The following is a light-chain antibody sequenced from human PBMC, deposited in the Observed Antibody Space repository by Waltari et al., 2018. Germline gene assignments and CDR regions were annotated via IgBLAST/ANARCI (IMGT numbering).Light chain of an antibody. V-gene: IGLV2-8*01. CDR3: SSYLFSHKMV. Sequence: YDLTQPHSAYGSPGKSVNISCRGNSSDVGCYNYVSWYQQHPGKSPKLMIYEVIKRPSGVPDLFSGSKSVNTASLTVSGLQAEDEADYYCSSYLFSHKMVYGGGT. CDR2: EVI. J-gene: IGLJ2*01. CDR1: SSDVGCYNY.